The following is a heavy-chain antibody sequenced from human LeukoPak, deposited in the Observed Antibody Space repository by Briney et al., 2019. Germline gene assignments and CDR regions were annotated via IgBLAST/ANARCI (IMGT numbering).Heavy chain of an antibody. V-gene: IGHV3-23*01. J-gene: IGHJ4*02. CDR2: ISGSGGST. CDR3: AKVNERTAYDILTGYYDY. Sequence: GGSLRLSCAASGFTFSSYAMSWVRQAPGKGLEWVSAISGSGGSTYYADSVKGRFTISRDNSKNTLYLQMNSLRAEDTAVYYCAKVNERTAYDILTGYYDYWGQGTLVTVSS. CDR1: GFTFSSYA. D-gene: IGHD3-9*01.